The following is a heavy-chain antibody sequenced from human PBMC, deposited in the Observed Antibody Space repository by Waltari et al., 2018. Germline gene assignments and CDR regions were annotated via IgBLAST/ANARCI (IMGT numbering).Heavy chain of an antibody. CDR2: ISHSGST. V-gene: IGHV4-34*01. CDR1: GGSFGGYF. CDR3: ARLSRRSGTPVFGGRNYYGMDV. D-gene: IGHD1-1*01. Sequence: QVQLQQWGAGLLKPSETLSLTCAVHGGSFGGYFWSWIRRTPGEGLEWIGEISHSGSTNYNPSLQSRVTVSKDTSKNQFSLELTSVTAADTAVYFCARLSRRSGTPVFGGRNYYGMDVWGQGTTVTVSS. J-gene: IGHJ6*02.